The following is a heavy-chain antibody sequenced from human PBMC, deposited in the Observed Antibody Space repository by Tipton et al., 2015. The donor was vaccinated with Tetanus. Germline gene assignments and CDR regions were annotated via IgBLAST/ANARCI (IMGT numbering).Heavy chain of an antibody. CDR2: IRRTPTFK. D-gene: IGHD6-6*01. Sequence: SLRLSCAASGFTFTSYTMTWVRQAPGKGLQWVSSIRRTPTFKYYGDSVKGRFTISRDNAKNSVYLQMDSLRAEDTAVYYCARDAVESSNSPEYFEHWGQGTLVPVSS. V-gene: IGHV3-21*01. J-gene: IGHJ1*01. CDR3: ARDAVESSNSPEYFEH. CDR1: GFTFTSYT.